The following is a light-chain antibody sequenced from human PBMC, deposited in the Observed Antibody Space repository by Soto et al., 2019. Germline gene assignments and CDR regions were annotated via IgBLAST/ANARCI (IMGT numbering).Light chain of an antibody. Sequence: QLVLTQSPSASGTPGQRITISCSGSNSNIGNNGVHWYQQLPGMAPKLLMFNNNQRPSGVPDRISGSKSGTSASLAISGLQSEDDADYYCASWDDSLNGVVFGGGTKLTVL. CDR2: NNN. CDR3: ASWDDSLNGVV. CDR1: NSNIGNNG. J-gene: IGLJ2*01. V-gene: IGLV1-44*01.